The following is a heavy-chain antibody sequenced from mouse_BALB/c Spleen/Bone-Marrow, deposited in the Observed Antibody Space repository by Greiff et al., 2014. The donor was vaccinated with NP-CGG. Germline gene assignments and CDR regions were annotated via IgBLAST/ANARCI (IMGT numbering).Heavy chain of an antibody. V-gene: IGHV1S81*02. CDR2: INPSNGRT. CDR1: GYTFTSYW. Sequence: QVQLQQSGAELVKPGASVKLSCKASGYTFTSYWMHWVKQRPGQGLEWIGEINPSNGRTNYNEKFKSKVTVTVDKSSSTAYMQLSSLTSEDSAVYYCARRTTTVVATDYWGQGTTLTVSS. J-gene: IGHJ2*01. D-gene: IGHD1-1*01. CDR3: ARRTTTVVATDY.